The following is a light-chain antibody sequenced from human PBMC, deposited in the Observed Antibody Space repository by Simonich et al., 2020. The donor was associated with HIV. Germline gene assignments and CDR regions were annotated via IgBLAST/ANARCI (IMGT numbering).Light chain of an antibody. CDR3: QQYNSIPRT. J-gene: IGKJ1*01. Sequence: DIQMTQSPSTLSASVGDRVTITCRASQSISSWLACDQQKPGKAPKLLIYKAASLESGVPSRFSGSGYGTEFTLTISSLQPDDFATYYCQQYNSIPRTFGQGTKVEIK. V-gene: IGKV1-5*03. CDR1: QSISSW. CDR2: KAA.